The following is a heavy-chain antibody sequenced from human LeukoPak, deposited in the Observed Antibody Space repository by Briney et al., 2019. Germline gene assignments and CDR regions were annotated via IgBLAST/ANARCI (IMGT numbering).Heavy chain of an antibody. J-gene: IGHJ3*02. D-gene: IGHD1-26*01. Sequence: GGSLGLSCAASGFTFTNYNMNWVRQAPGKGLEWVSYISSGSSTMYYADSVKGRFTISRDNAKNSLYLQMNSLRDEDTAVYYCARRHVVGGTFAFDIWGQGTMVTVSS. CDR2: ISSGSSTM. CDR1: GFTFTNYN. V-gene: IGHV3-48*02. CDR3: ARRHVVGGTFAFDI.